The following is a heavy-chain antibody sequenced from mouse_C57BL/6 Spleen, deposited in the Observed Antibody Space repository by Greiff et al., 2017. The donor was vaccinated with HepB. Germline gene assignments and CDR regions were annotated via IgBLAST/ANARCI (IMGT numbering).Heavy chain of an antibody. D-gene: IGHD1-1*01. Sequence: EVQLVESEGGLVQPGSSMKLSCTASGFTFSDYYMAWVRQVPEKGLEWVANINYDGSSTYYLDSLKSRFIISRDNAKNILYLQMSSLKSEDTATYYCARFLLRYFDVWGTGTTVTVSS. CDR2: INYDGSST. CDR3: ARFLLRYFDV. J-gene: IGHJ1*03. V-gene: IGHV5-16*01. CDR1: GFTFSDYY.